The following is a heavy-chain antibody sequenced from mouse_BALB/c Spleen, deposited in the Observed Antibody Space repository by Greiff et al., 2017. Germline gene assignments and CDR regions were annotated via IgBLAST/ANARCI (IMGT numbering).Heavy chain of an antibody. CDR3: VRDQGQRFAY. CDR1: GFSLTSYD. J-gene: IGHJ3*01. D-gene: IGHD3-3*01. CDR2: IWTGGGT. V-gene: IGHV2-9-2*01. Sequence: VQLKESGPGLVAPSQSLSITCTVSGFSLTSYDISWIRQPPGKGLEWLGVIWTGGGTNYNSAFMSRLSISKDNSKSQVFLKMNSLQTDDTAIYYCVRDQGQRFAYWGQGTLVTVSA.